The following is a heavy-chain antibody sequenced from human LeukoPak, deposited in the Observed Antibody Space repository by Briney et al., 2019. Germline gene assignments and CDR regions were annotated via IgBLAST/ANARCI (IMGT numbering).Heavy chain of an antibody. CDR2: IGSGGYT. D-gene: IGHD1-26*01. CDR3: ARGRYYYYFDY. Sequence: GGSLRLSCVVSGFTFKDYDIHWVRQTTGKGLEWVSAIGSGGYTYYADSVRGRFTISRDNSRNTLYLQMNSLRAEDTAVYYCARGRYYYYFDYWGQGTLLTVSS. J-gene: IGHJ4*02. CDR1: GFTFKDYD. V-gene: IGHV3-13*01.